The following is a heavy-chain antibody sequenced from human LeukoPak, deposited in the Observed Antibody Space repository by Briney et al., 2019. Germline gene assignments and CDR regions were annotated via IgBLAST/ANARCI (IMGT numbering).Heavy chain of an antibody. Sequence: GGSLRLSCAAFGTIFNRYTMNWVRQAPGKGLEWVSVIYSGGSTYYADSVKGRFTISRDNSKNTLYLQMNSLRAEDTAVYYCARDSSGSPDAFDIWGQGTMVTVSS. CDR3: ARDSSGSPDAFDI. J-gene: IGHJ3*02. D-gene: IGHD6-25*01. CDR2: IYSGGST. V-gene: IGHV3-53*01. CDR1: GTIFNRYT.